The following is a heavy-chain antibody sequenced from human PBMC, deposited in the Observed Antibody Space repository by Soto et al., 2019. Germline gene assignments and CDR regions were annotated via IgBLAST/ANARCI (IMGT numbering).Heavy chain of an antibody. CDR2: ISSSSSTI. D-gene: IGHD6-19*01. J-gene: IGHJ4*02. CDR3: ARRGQWLSVDY. V-gene: IGHV3-48*02. CDR1: GFTFSSYS. Sequence: EVQLVESGGGLVQPGGSLRLSCAASGFTFSSYSMNWVRQAPGKGLEWVSYISSSSSTIYYADSVKGRFTISRDNAKNSLYLQMYSLRDEDTAVYYCARRGQWLSVDYWGQGTLVTVSS.